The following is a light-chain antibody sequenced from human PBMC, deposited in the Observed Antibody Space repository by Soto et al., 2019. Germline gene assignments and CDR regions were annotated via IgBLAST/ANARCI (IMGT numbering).Light chain of an antibody. J-gene: IGKJ1*01. CDR2: DAS. CDR1: QSVSSY. V-gene: IGKV3-11*01. Sequence: EIVLTQSPATLSLSPGERATLSCRASQSVSSYLAWYQQKPGQAPRLLIYDASNRTTGIPARFSGSGSGTDFTLNISSLEPEDLVVYYCQQRSNWPPWTCGQGTKVEIK. CDR3: QQRSNWPPWT.